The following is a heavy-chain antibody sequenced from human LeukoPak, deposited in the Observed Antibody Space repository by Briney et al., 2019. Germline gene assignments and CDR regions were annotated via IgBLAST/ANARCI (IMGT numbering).Heavy chain of an antibody. CDR1: GFTFSSYG. V-gene: IGHV3-33*01. J-gene: IGHJ5*02. CDR3: ARDGDDYVWGIYRNSNWFDP. CDR2: IWYDGSNK. Sequence: GGSLRLSCAASGFTFSSYGMHWVRQAPGKGLEWVAVIWYDGSNKYYADSVKGRFTISRDISKNTLYLQMNSLRAEDTAVYYCARDGDDYVWGIYRNSNWFDPWGQGTLVTVSS. D-gene: IGHD3-16*02.